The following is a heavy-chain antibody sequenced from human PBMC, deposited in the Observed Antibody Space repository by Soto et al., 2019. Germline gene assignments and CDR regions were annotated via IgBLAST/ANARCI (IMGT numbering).Heavy chain of an antibody. CDR1: GGSISSYY. Sequence: SETLSLTCTVSGGSISSYYWSWIRQPPGKGLEWIGYIYYSGSTNYNPSLKSRVTISVDTSKNQFSLKLSSVTAADTAVYYCARSLEWSPLDYWGQGTLVTVSS. CDR3: ARSLEWSPLDY. V-gene: IGHV4-59*01. D-gene: IGHD3-3*01. J-gene: IGHJ4*02. CDR2: IYYSGST.